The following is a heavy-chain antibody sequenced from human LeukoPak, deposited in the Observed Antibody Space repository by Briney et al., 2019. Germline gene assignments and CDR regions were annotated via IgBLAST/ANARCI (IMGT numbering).Heavy chain of an antibody. CDR3: AKDQRHYYDSSGFLTPDY. D-gene: IGHD3-22*01. CDR1: GFTFRNYG. V-gene: IGHV3-30*18. Sequence: PGRSLRLSCAASGFTFRNYGMHRVRQAPGKGLEWVAVISYDGSKKYYADSVKGRFTISRDNSENMLYLQMNSVRAEDTAVFYCAKDQRHYYDSSGFLTPDYWGQGTLVTVSS. CDR2: ISYDGSKK. J-gene: IGHJ4*02.